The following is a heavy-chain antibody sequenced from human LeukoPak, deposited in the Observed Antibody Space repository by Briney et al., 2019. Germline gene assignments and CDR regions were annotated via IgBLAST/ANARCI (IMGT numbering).Heavy chain of an antibody. Sequence: ASVKVSCKAFGYGFTSYYIHWVRQAPGQGLEWMGIINPSVGGTTYARKFQGRVTMTRDTSTSTVYMELSSLRSEDTAVYYCARHGSGRYYPAEGRVDYWGQGTLVAVSS. J-gene: IGHJ4*02. CDR2: INPSVGGT. CDR1: GYGFTSYY. CDR3: ARHGSGRYYPAEGRVDY. V-gene: IGHV1-46*03. D-gene: IGHD3-10*01.